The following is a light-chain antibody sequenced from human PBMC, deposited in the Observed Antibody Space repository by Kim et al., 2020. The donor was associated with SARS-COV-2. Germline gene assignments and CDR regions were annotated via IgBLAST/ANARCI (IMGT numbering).Light chain of an antibody. V-gene: IGKV3-15*01. CDR3: KKYASWRA. CDR2: EAS. J-gene: IGKJ5*01. Sequence: GEIPPLACRASKRISRNLAWAHKNPAQAPRVLRNEASARATGIQARFSGSGSGKDFTLTISNGQSEDLAVYYCKKYASWRALGQGTRMEIK. CDR1: KRISRN.